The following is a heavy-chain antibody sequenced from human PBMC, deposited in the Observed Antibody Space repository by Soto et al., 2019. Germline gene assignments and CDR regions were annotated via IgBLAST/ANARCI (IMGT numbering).Heavy chain of an antibody. D-gene: IGHD3-22*01. CDR3: ARGYYDRSGYFFES. CDR2: IHATSSHI. V-gene: IGHV3-21*01. CDR1: GFIFSDYA. J-gene: IGHJ4*02. Sequence: GGSLRLSCAGSGFIFSDYAMNWVRQAPGKGLEWVSSIHATSSHIYYADSVKGRFTISRDNAKNSLYLQMNSLRVEDAAVYYCARGYYDRSGYFFESWGQGALVTVSS.